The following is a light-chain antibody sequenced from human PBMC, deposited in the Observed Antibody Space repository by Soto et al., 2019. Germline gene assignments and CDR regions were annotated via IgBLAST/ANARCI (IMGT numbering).Light chain of an antibody. V-gene: IGKV3-11*01. CDR2: DAS. CDR1: QSVASY. J-gene: IGKJ2*01. CDR3: QQRRAWPLT. Sequence: EIVLTQSPATLSLSPGERATLSCRASQSVASYPAWYQQKPGQAPRLLIYDASNRATGIPARFSGSGSGTDFTLTISSLDPEDFAVYYCQQRRAWPLTFGQGTKLEIK.